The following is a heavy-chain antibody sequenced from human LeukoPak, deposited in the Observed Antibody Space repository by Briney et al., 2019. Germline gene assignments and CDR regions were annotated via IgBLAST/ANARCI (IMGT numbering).Heavy chain of an antibody. CDR1: GYTFTSYD. D-gene: IGHD2-15*01. Sequence: GASVKVSCKASGYTFTSYDINWVRQATGQGLEWIGWMNPNSGNTGYAQKFQGRVTMTRNTSISTAYMELSSLRSEDTAVYYCARAGLGYCSGGSCYPTLLRSYYYYYMDVWGKGTTVTASS. CDR3: ARAGLGYCSGGSCYPTLLRSYYYYYMDV. V-gene: IGHV1-8*01. CDR2: MNPNSGNT. J-gene: IGHJ6*03.